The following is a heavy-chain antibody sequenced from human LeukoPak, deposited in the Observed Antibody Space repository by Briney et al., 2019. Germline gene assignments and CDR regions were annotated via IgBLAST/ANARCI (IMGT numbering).Heavy chain of an antibody. CDR1: GYTLTGDY. Sequence: ASVKVSCKASGYTLTGDYMYWVRQTPEQRLGWRGCIKPNSGGRNYAQKFQGRVTMRSDTSISTAYMELSRLRSEATAVYYCARGRILERQSAEYFQHWRQGTLVSVSS. D-gene: IGHD1-1*01. V-gene: IGHV1-2*02. J-gene: IGHJ1*01. CDR2: IKPNSGGR. CDR3: ARGRILERQSAEYFQH.